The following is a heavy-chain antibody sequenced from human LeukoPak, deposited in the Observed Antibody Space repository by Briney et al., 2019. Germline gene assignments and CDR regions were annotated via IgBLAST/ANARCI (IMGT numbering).Heavy chain of an antibody. Sequence: GGSLRLSCAASGFTFSSYSMNWVRRAPGEGLEWVSYISSSSSTIYYADSVKGRYTIYRDNAKNSLYLQMNSLRAEDTAVYYCARPLSEFIAARPDYYYGMDVWGQGTTVTVSS. CDR3: ARPLSEFIAARPDYYYGMDV. D-gene: IGHD6-6*01. CDR1: GFTFSSYS. CDR2: ISSSSSTI. V-gene: IGHV3-48*01. J-gene: IGHJ6*02.